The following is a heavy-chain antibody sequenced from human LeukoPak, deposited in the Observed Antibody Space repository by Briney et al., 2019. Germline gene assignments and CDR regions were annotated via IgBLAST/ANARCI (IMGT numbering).Heavy chain of an antibody. D-gene: IGHD3-10*01. Sequence: GASVKVSCKASGYTFTSYGISWLRQAPGQGLEWMGWISAYNGNTNYAQKLQGRVTMTTDTSTSTAYMELRSLRSDDTAVYYCARMYYYGSGSYSAFDYWGQGTLVTVSS. J-gene: IGHJ4*02. CDR2: ISAYNGNT. CDR3: ARMYYYGSGSYSAFDY. CDR1: GYTFTSYG. V-gene: IGHV1-18*01.